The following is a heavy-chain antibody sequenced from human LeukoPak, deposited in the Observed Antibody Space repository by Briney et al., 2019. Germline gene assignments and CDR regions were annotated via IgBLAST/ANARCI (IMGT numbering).Heavy chain of an antibody. J-gene: IGHJ4*02. CDR1: GFSLSTRAVG. Sequence: SGPTLVNPTQTLTLTCTFSGFSLSTRAVGVGWIRQPPGKALEWLALIYWDDDKRYSPSLKSRLTITKGTSKNQVVLTMTNMDPVDTATYYCAHRPFLYGGNSFDYWGQGTLVTVSS. CDR2: IYWDDDK. D-gene: IGHD4-23*01. CDR3: AHRPFLYGGNSFDY. V-gene: IGHV2-5*02.